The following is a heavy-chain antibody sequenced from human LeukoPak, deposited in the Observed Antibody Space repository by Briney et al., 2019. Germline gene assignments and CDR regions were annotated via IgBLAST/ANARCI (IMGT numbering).Heavy chain of an antibody. V-gene: IGHV3-11*01. J-gene: IGHJ4*02. CDR2: IDAHGGTN. CDR1: RFIFSDYY. CDR3: AKAGTYGGYKVSDN. Sequence: PGGSLKLFCAASRFIFSDYYMSWIRQTPGKGLEWIATIDAHGGTNYYADSAQDRFTISRDNAKNSLFLQMNSLTAEDTAVYFCAKAGTYGGYKVSDNWGQGTPVTVSS. D-gene: IGHD5-12*01.